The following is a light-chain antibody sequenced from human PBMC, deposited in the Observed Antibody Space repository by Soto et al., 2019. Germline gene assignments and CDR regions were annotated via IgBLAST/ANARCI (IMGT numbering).Light chain of an antibody. V-gene: IGKV3-15*01. CDR2: DVA. J-gene: IGKJ1*01. CDR1: EGIGNN. CDR3: QQYNTSPWT. Sequence: EKVMTQSPATLSVSPGERATLSCRASEGIGNNLAWYQQKPGQAPRLLIFDVATRATGVPARFVGSGSGAEFTLTINSLQPEDFAVYHCQQYNTSPWTFGQGTKVEIK.